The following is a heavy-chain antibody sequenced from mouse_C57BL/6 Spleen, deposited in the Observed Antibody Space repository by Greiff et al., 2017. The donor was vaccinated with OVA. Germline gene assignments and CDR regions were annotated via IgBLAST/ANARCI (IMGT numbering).Heavy chain of an antibody. Sequence: DVHLVESGGGLVKPGGSLKLSCAASGFTFSSYAMSWVRQTPEKRLEWVATISDGGSYTYYPDNVKGRFTISRDNAKNNLYLQMSHLKSEDTAMYYCARDQGKGYFDVWGTGTTVTVSS. CDR3: ARDQGKGYFDV. D-gene: IGHD2-1*01. J-gene: IGHJ1*03. V-gene: IGHV5-4*01. CDR1: GFTFSSYA. CDR2: ISDGGSYT.